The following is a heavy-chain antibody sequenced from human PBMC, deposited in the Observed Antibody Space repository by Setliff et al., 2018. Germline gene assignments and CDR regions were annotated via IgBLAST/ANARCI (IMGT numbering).Heavy chain of an antibody. CDR3: ARHEDRNKCTSSSCYRENDAFDV. D-gene: IGHD2-2*01. V-gene: IGHV5-51*01. CDR1: GYSFTSYW. Sequence: PGESLKLSCKGSGYSFTSYWIGWVRQMPGKGLEWMGIIYPGDSDTRYSPSFQGQVTISADKSISTAYLQWSSLKASDTAMYYCARHEDRNKCTSSSCYRENDAFDVWGQGAMVTVSS. J-gene: IGHJ3*01. CDR2: IYPGDSDT.